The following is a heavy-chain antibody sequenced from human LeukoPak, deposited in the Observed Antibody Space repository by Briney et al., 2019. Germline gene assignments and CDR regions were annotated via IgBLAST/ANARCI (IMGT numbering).Heavy chain of an antibody. D-gene: IGHD3-16*01. CDR1: GYTFTGYY. V-gene: IGHV1-2*02. Sequence: ASVKVSCKASGYTFTGYYMHWVRQAPGQGLEWMGWINPNSGGTNYAQKFQSRVTMTRDTSISTAYMELSRLRSDDTAVYYCARGDGVSNWFDPWGQGTLVTVSS. CDR2: INPNSGGT. J-gene: IGHJ5*02. CDR3: ARGDGVSNWFDP.